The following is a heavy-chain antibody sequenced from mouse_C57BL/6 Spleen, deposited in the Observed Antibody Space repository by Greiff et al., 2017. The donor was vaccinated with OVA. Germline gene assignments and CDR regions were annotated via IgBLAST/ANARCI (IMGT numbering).Heavy chain of an antibody. Sequence: QVQLQQPGAELVKPGAPVKLSCKASGYTFTSYWMQWVKQRPGQGLEWIGEIDPSDSYTNYNQKFKGKATLTVDTSSSTAYMQLSSLTSEDSAVYYCARRGDWDGYWGQGTTLTVSS. CDR3: ARRGDWDGY. D-gene: IGHD4-1*01. V-gene: IGHV1-50*01. CDR2: IDPSDSYT. CDR1: GYTFTSYW. J-gene: IGHJ2*01.